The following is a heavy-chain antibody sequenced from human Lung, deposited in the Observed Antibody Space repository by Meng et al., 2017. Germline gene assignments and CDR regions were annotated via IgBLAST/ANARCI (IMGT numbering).Heavy chain of an antibody. J-gene: IGHJ1*01. CDR3: TNDRLNH. D-gene: IGHD1-1*01. Sequence: EVQLVGSGGGLVQPGGSLRLSCAVSGFTFSTAAMCWVRQAPGKGLVWVSRINRDGTKPTYADSVKGRFTISRDNAKNTLYLQMNNLRAEDTAFYYCTNDRLNHWGQGALVTVSS. V-gene: IGHV3-74*02. CDR2: INRDGTKP. CDR1: GFTFSTAA.